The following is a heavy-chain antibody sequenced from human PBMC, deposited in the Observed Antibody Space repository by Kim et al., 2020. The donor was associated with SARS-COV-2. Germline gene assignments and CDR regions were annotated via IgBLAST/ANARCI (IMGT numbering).Heavy chain of an antibody. CDR1: GGSISSSSYY. V-gene: IGHV4-39*07. Sequence: SETLSLTCTVSGGSISSSSYYWGWIRQPPGKGLEWIGSIYYSGSTYYNPSLKSRVTISVDTSKNQFSLKLSSVTAADTAVYYCARVQSQRDYVWGSYRYMSWFDYWGQGTLVTVSS. J-gene: IGHJ4*02. CDR2: IYYSGST. D-gene: IGHD3-16*02. CDR3: ARVQSQRDYVWGSYRYMSWFDY.